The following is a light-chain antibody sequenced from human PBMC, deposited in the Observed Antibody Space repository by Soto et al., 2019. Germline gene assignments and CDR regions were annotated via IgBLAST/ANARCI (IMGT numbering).Light chain of an antibody. J-gene: IGLJ2*01. CDR1: SSDVGSYNL. V-gene: IGLV2-23*01. CDR3: CSYAGSSTVV. Sequence: QCALTQPASVSGSPGQSITISCTGTSSDVGSYNLVSWYQQHPGKAPKLMIYEGSKRPSGVSNRFSGSKSGNTASLTISGLQAEDEADYYCCSYAGSSTVVVGGGTKLTVL. CDR2: EGS.